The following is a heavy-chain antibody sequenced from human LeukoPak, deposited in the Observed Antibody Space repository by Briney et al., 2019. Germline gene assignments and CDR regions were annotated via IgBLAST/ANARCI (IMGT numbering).Heavy chain of an antibody. V-gene: IGHV4-4*07. CDR3: ARALGATGDY. Sequence: SETLSLTCTVSGGSISSYYWSWIRQPAGKGLEGIGRIYTSGSTNYNTSLTSRGTMSVETTKNQFSLKLSSVTAADTAVYYCARALGATGDYWGQGTLVTVSS. CDR2: IYTSGST. J-gene: IGHJ4*02. D-gene: IGHD1-26*01. CDR1: GGSISSYY.